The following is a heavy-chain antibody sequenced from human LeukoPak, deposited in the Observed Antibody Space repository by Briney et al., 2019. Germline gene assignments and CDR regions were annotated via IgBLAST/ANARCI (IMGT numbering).Heavy chain of an antibody. Sequence: GASVKDSCKASVYTFTGYYLHGVGQAPGQGREWMGRINHTGGGTNYARKFLGRVIMTTDTYISRAYMELSRLRSDDTAVYYCARGWGTLEATFDYWVQGTLVTVSS. V-gene: IGHV1-2*06. J-gene: IGHJ4*02. CDR3: ARGWGTLEATFDY. CDR2: INHTGGGT. D-gene: IGHD3-16*01. CDR1: VYTFTGYY.